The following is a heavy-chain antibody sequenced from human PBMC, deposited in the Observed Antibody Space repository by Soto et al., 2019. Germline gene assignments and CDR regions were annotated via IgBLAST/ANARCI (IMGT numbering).Heavy chain of an antibody. CDR1: GGSISSSSFY. V-gene: IGHV4-39*01. D-gene: IGHD1-1*01. J-gene: IGHJ2*01. CDR3: ARIVKVKPSTIWDPNWANWGYVDL. Sequence: QLRLQESGPGLVKPPETLSLNCTVSGGSISSSSFYWGWIRQPPGEGLEEIGSIYYSGGTYYNPSLKSRVTIFVDTSQDQFSLKLSSVTAADTAIYYCARIVKVKPSTIWDPNWANWGYVDLWGRGTLVTVSS. CDR2: IYYSGGT.